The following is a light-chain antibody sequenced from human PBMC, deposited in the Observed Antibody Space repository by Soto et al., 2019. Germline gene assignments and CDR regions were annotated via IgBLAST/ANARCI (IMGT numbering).Light chain of an antibody. V-gene: IGKV1-5*03. CDR2: RTS. CDR1: QNISVW. J-gene: IGKJ1*01. CDR3: QQYKSYSWT. Sequence: DILMTQSPSTLSASVGDRVTITCRASQNISVWLAWYQQEPGKAPRLLIYRTSILESGVPSRFSGSGSGTEFTLTISSLQPDDFATYHCQQYKSYSWTFDQGTKVEIK.